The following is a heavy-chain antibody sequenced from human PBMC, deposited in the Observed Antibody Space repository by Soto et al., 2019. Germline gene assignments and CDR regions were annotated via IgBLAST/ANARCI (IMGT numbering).Heavy chain of an antibody. Sequence: SVKVSCKASGFTFTSSAVQWVRQARGQRLEWIGWIVVGSGNTNYAQKFQERVTITRDMSTSTAYMELSSLRSEDTAVYYCAALPYDILTGTGYYGMDVWGQGTTVTVSS. V-gene: IGHV1-58*01. J-gene: IGHJ6*02. CDR2: IVVGSGNT. D-gene: IGHD3-9*01. CDR1: GFTFTSSA. CDR3: AALPYDILTGTGYYGMDV.